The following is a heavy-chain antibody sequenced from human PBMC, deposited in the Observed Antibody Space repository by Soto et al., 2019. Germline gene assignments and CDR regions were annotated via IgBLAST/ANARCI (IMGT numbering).Heavy chain of an antibody. Sequence: QLQLQESGPGLVKPSETLSLTCTVSGGSISSSSYYWGWIRQPPGKGLEWIGSIYYSGSTYYNPXXXXXXXXXXXXXXXXXXXXXXXXXXXXXXXXXXXXXXXXXXXTYDYWGQGTLVTVSS. V-gene: IGHV4-39*01. CDR1: GGSISSSSYY. CDR3: XXXXXXXXXTYDY. CDR2: IYYSGST. J-gene: IGHJ4*02.